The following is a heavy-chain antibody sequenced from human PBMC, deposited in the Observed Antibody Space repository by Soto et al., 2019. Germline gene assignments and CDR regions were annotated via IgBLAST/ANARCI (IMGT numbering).Heavy chain of an antibody. D-gene: IGHD4-17*01. CDR2: INPSGGST. J-gene: IGHJ3*02. V-gene: IGHV1-46*03. CDR1: GYTFTSHY. Sequence: QVQLVQSGAEVKKPGASVRVSCKASGYTFTSHYMHWVRQAPGQGPEWMGVINPSGGSTTYAQKFRGRVTMTRDTSTSTVYMELSSLRSEDTAVYYCTRVYGGSNAFDIWGQGTMVTVSS. CDR3: TRVYGGSNAFDI.